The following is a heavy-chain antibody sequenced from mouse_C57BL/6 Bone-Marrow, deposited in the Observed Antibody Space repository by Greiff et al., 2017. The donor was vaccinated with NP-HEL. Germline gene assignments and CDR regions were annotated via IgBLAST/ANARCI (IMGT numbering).Heavy chain of an antibody. V-gene: IGHV1-50*01. Sequence: VQLQQPGAELVKPGASVKLSCKASGYTFTSYWMQWVKQRPGQGLEWIGEIDPSDSYTNYNQKFKGKATLTVDTSSSTAYMQLSSLTSEDSAVYYCARLGTTVVDYWGQGTTLTVSS. D-gene: IGHD1-1*01. CDR2: IDPSDSYT. CDR1: GYTFTSYW. J-gene: IGHJ2*01. CDR3: ARLGTTVVDY.